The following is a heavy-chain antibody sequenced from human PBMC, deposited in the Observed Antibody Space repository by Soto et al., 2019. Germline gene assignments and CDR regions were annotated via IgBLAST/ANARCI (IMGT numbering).Heavy chain of an antibody. Sequence: ASVKVSCKASGGTFSSYAISWVRQAPGQGLEWMGGIIPIFGTANYAQKFQGRVTITADESTSTAYMELSSLRSEDTAAYYCAGLSVLLWFGEYYYGMDVWGQGTTVTVSS. D-gene: IGHD3-10*01. CDR1: GGTFSSYA. V-gene: IGHV1-69*13. CDR2: IIPIFGTA. J-gene: IGHJ6*02. CDR3: AGLSVLLWFGEYYYGMDV.